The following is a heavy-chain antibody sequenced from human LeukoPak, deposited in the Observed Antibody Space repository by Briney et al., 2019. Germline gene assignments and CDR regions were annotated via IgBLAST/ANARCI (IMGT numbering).Heavy chain of an antibody. Sequence: SVKVSCKASGGTFSSYAISWVRQAPGQGLEWMGKITPIFGTANYAQKFQGRVTITTDESTSTAYMELSSLRSEDTAVYYCARSGDSSGYFLDYWGQGTLVTVSS. CDR2: ITPIFGTA. J-gene: IGHJ4*02. V-gene: IGHV1-69*05. D-gene: IGHD3-22*01. CDR1: GGTFSSYA. CDR3: ARSGDSSGYFLDY.